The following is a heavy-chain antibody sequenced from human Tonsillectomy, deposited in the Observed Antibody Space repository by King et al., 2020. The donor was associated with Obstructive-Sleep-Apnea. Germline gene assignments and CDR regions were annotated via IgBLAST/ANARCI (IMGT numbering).Heavy chain of an antibody. Sequence: VQPQESGPGLVKPSETLSLTCTVSGGSISSYYWSWIRQPPGKGLEWIGYIYYSGSTNYNPSLKSRVTISVDTSKNQFSLKLSSVTAADTAVYYCARTNYDFWSGYYIPGWFDPWGQGTLVTVSS. V-gene: IGHV4-59*01. D-gene: IGHD3-3*01. J-gene: IGHJ5*02. CDR2: IYYSGST. CDR3: ARTNYDFWSGYYIPGWFDP. CDR1: GGSISSYY.